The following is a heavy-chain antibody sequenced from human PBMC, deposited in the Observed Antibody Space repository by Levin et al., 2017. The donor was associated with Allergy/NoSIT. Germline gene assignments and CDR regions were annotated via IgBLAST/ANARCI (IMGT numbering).Heavy chain of an antibody. CDR2: IKQDGSEK. Sequence: GEGLELVANIKQDGSEKYYVDSVKGRFTASRDNAKNSLYLQMNSLRAEDTAVYYCARLLQRDARDYWGQGTLVTVSS. CDR3: ARLLQRDARDY. D-gene: IGHD2-21*02. V-gene: IGHV3-7*01. J-gene: IGHJ4*02.